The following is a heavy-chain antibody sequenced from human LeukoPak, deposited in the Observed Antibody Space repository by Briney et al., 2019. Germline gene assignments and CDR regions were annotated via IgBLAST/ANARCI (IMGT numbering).Heavy chain of an antibody. Sequence: SETLSLTCTVSGGSLSGSSYYSGWSRQPPGKGLEWGGSIYYSGSTSYNPSLKTQVTIFIDTSKIQLSLKLSSVTAADTALYCCSRQRYNCNLLCAFDIWGQGTMVTVSS. J-gene: IGHJ3*02. D-gene: IGHD1-20*01. CDR3: SRQRYNCNLLCAFDI. V-gene: IGHV4-39*01. CDR1: GGSLSGSSYY. CDR2: IYYSGST.